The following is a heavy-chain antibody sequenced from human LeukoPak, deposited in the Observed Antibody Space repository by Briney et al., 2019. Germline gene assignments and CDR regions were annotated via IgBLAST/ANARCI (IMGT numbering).Heavy chain of an antibody. V-gene: IGHV3-48*02. Sequence: PGGSLRLSCAASGFTFSSYSMNWVRQAPGKGLEWVSYISSSSSTIYYADSVKGRFTISRDNAKNSLYLLMDSLRDEDTAVYYCARESGYSSSWPDYWGQGTLVTVSS. D-gene: IGHD6-13*01. CDR1: GFTFSSYS. CDR3: ARESGYSSSWPDY. CDR2: ISSSSSTI. J-gene: IGHJ4*02.